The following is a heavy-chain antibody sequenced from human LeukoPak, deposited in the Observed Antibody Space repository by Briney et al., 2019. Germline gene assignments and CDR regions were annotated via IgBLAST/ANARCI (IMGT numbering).Heavy chain of an antibody. V-gene: IGHV3-30*03. CDR2: ISYDGSNK. CDR3: AREPWWIQLWYFDY. D-gene: IGHD5-18*01. CDR1: GFTVSSNY. J-gene: IGHJ4*02. Sequence: GGSLRLSCAASGFTVSSNYMSWVRQAPGKGLEWVAVISYDGSNKYYADSVKGRFTISRDNSKNTLYLQMNSLRAEDTAVYYCAREPWWIQLWYFDYWGQGTLVTVSS.